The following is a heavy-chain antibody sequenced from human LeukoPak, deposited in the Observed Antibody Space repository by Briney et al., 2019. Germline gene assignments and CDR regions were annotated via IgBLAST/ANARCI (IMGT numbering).Heavy chain of an antibody. V-gene: IGHV4-30-2*01. D-gene: IGHD2-2*01. CDR1: GGSISSGGYS. Sequence: PSQTLSLTCAVSGGSISSGGYSWSWIRQPPGKGLEWIGYTYHSGSTYYNPSLKSRVTISVDRSKNQFSLKLSSVTAADTAVYYCARYCSSTSCYRARPRVSDYWGQGTLVTVSS. J-gene: IGHJ4*02. CDR2: TYHSGST. CDR3: ARYCSSTSCYRARPRVSDY.